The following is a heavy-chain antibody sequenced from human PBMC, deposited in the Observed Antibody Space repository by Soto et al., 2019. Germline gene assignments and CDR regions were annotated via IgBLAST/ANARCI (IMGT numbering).Heavy chain of an antibody. Sequence: GASVKVSCKASGYTFTNYGASWVRQAPGQGLEWMGWIGGYKGNTNYAQKLQGRVTLTTDTSTSTAYMELRSLRSDDTAVYYCARDDSSGYYFRLERQFQHWGQGTLVTVSS. V-gene: IGHV1-18*01. CDR1: GYTFTNYG. CDR2: IGGYKGNT. CDR3: ARDDSSGYYFRLERQFQH. D-gene: IGHD3-22*01. J-gene: IGHJ1*01.